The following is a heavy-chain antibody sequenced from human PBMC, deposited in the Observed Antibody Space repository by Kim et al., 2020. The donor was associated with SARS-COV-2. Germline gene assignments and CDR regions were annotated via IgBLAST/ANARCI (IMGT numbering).Heavy chain of an antibody. Sequence: SVKVSCKASGGTFSSYAISWVRQAPGQGLEWMGGIIPIFGTANYAQKFQGRVTITADESTSTAYMELSSLRSEDTAVYYCAREGKREVAPTLKGGDAFDIWGQGTMVTVSS. J-gene: IGHJ3*02. CDR1: GGTFSSYA. CDR3: AREGKREVAPTLKGGDAFDI. V-gene: IGHV1-69*13. CDR2: IIPIFGTA. D-gene: IGHD1-26*01.